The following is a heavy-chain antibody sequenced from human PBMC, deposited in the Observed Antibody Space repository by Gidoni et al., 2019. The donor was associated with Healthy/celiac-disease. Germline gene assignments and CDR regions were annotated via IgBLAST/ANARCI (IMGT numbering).Heavy chain of an antibody. J-gene: IGHJ4*02. V-gene: IGHV3-48*01. CDR1: GFTFSSYS. Sequence: EVQLVESGGGLVQPGGSLMLSFAASGFTFSSYSINGVRQAPGKGLEWLSYISRSSSTIYYADSVKGRFPISRDNAKPSLYLQMNRLRAEDTAVYYCARHCSSTSCYGYWGQGTLVTVSS. D-gene: IGHD2-2*01. CDR2: ISRSSSTI. CDR3: ARHCSSTSCYGY.